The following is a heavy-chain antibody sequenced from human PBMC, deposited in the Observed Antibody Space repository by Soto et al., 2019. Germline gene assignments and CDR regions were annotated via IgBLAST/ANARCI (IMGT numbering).Heavy chain of an antibody. D-gene: IGHD3-10*01. Sequence: PGGSLRLSCAASGFTFSSYWMSWVRQAPGKGLEWVANIKQDGGVMFYVDSVKGRFTISRDNAQNSLYLQMNSLRAEDTAVYFCAKNKMEGVDYFDCWGQGTLVTVSS. CDR2: IKQDGGVM. CDR3: AKNKMEGVDYFDC. CDR1: GFTFSSYW. V-gene: IGHV3-7*03. J-gene: IGHJ4*02.